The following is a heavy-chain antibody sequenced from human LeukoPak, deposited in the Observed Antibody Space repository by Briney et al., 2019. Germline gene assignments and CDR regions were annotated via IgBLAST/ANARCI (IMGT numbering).Heavy chain of an antibody. CDR2: IKQDGSEK. Sequence: GGSLRLSCAASGFTFSSYWMSWVRQAPGKGLEWVANIKQDGSEKYYVDSVKGRFTISRDNAKNSLYLQMDSLRAEDTAMYYCARDGLYDYVWGSYRHDYWGQGTLVTVSS. J-gene: IGHJ4*02. CDR1: GFTFSSYW. V-gene: IGHV3-7*01. D-gene: IGHD3-16*02. CDR3: ARDGLYDYVWGSYRHDY.